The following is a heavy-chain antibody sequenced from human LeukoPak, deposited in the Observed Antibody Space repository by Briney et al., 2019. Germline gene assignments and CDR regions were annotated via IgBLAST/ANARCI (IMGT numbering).Heavy chain of an antibody. J-gene: IGHJ4*02. CDR1: GLTFSSYS. V-gene: IGHV3-48*02. CDR3: ARDLHFAFDY. CDR2: ILSSSTGM. Sequence: PGGSLRLSCAVSGLTFSSYSMNWVRQAPGKGLEWISYILSSSTGMSYADSVKGRFTISRDNAKNSLYLQMSSLRDDDTAVYYCARDLHFAFDYWGRGTLVTVSS.